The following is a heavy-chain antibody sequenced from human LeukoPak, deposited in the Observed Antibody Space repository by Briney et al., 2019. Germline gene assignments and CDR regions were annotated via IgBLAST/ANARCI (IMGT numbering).Heavy chain of an antibody. D-gene: IGHD5-12*01. Sequence: PGGSLRLSCAASGFTFSSYSMNWVRQPPGKGLEWIGSIYYSGSTYYNPSLKSRVTISVDTSKKQFSLKVRSVTAADTAVYYCARLSGYDWESFFDYWGQGTLVTVSS. V-gene: IGHV4-59*01. CDR3: ARLSGYDWESFFDY. CDR2: IYYSGST. J-gene: IGHJ4*02. CDR1: GFTFSSYS.